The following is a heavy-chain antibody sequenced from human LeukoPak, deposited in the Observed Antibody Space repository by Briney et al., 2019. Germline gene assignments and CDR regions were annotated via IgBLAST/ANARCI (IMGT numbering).Heavy chain of an antibody. CDR1: GFTFSSYE. J-gene: IGHJ4*02. CDR2: ISSSSGSTI. V-gene: IGHV3-48*03. D-gene: IGHD4-23*01. CDR3: ARTVARIGY. Sequence: GGSLRLSCAASGFTFSSYEMNWVRQAPGKGLEWVSHISSSSGSTIYYTDSVKGRFTISRDNSKNSLYLQMNSLRAEDTAICYCARTVARIGYWGQGTLVTVSS.